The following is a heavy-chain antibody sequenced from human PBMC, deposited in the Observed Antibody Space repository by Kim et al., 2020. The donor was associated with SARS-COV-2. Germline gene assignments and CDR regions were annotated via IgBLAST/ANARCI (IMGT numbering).Heavy chain of an antibody. J-gene: IGHJ4*02. CDR3: ARDPYGDYGDY. CDR2: IYYSGST. CDR1: GGSISSYY. D-gene: IGHD4-17*01. Sequence: SETLSLTCTVSGGSISSYYWSWIRQPPGKGLEWIGYIYYSGSTNYNPSLKSRVTISVDTSKNQFSLKLSSVTAADTAVYYCARDPYGDYGDYWGQGTLVTVSS. V-gene: IGHV4-59*13.